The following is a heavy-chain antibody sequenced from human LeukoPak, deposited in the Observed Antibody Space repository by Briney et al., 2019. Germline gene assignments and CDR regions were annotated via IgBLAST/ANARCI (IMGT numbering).Heavy chain of an antibody. CDR1: GFTFSSYS. Sequence: GGSLRLSCAASGFTFSSYSMNWVRQAPGKGLEWVSSISSSSSYIYYADSVKGRFTISRDNAKNSLYLQMNSLRAEDTAVYYCARDLHYYDSSGYYFDYWGQGTLVTVSS. CDR2: ISSSSSYI. CDR3: ARDLHYYDSSGYYFDY. D-gene: IGHD3-22*01. J-gene: IGHJ4*02. V-gene: IGHV3-21*01.